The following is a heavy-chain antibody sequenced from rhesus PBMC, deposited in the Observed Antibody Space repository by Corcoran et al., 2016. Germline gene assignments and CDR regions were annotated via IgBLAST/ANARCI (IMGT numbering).Heavy chain of an antibody. CDR3: AREGVRGHFDY. CDR2: ISYSGST. J-gene: IGHJ4*01. V-gene: IGHV4-122*02. D-gene: IGHD1-44*02. Sequence: QLQLQESGPGLVKPSETLSLTCAVSGYSISSGYGWSWIRQPPGKGLEWIGYISYSGSTSYNPSLKMRVTMSRDTSKNQFALKLSSVTAADTAVYYGAREGVRGHFDYWGQGVLVTVSS. CDR1: GYSISSGYG.